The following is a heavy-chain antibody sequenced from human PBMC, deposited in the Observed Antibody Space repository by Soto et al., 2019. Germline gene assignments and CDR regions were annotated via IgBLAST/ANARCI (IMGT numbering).Heavy chain of an antibody. CDR1: GGSISRYY. CDR3: ARAYGGYADY. D-gene: IGHD5-12*01. Sequence: QVQLQASGPGLVKPSETLSLTCTVSGGSISRYYWSWIRPPPGKGLEWIGYIYYSGSTNYNPSLKSRVTISVDTSKNQFSLKLSSVTAADTAVYYCARAYGGYADYWGQGDLVTVSS. J-gene: IGHJ4*02. V-gene: IGHV4-59*01. CDR2: IYYSGST.